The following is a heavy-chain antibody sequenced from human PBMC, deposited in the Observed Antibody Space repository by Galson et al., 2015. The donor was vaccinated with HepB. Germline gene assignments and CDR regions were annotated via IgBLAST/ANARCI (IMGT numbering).Heavy chain of an antibody. Sequence: SVKVSCKVSGYTLTELSMHWVRQAPGKGLEWMGGFDPEDGETIYAQKFQGRVTMTEDTSTDTAYMELSSLRSEDTAVYYCATFKVVPAAITYWYFDLWGRGTLVTVSS. D-gene: IGHD2-2*02. V-gene: IGHV1-24*01. J-gene: IGHJ2*01. CDR1: GYTLTELS. CDR3: ATFKVVPAAITYWYFDL. CDR2: FDPEDGET.